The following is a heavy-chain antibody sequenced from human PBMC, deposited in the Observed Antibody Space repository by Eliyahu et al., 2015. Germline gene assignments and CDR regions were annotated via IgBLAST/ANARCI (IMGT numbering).Heavy chain of an antibody. V-gene: IGHV5-51*01. J-gene: IGHJ4*02. CDR2: IYPGDSNI. D-gene: IGHD4-17*01. CDR1: GFTFTTFW. Sequence: EVQLVQSGAEVKKPGESLKISCKGSGFTFTTFWIGWVRQMSGKGLEWMGIIYPGDSNIRYSPSFQGQVTISADKSTRTAFLQWTSLKASDTAMYYCVRHDYGDHKVDYWGQGTLVTVSS. CDR3: VRHDYGDHKVDY.